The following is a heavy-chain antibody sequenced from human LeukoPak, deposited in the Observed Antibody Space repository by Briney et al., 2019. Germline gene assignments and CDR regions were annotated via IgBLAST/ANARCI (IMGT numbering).Heavy chain of an antibody. D-gene: IGHD6-19*01. V-gene: IGHV3-23*01. CDR3: AKDRRGKFSSGGQDFDY. J-gene: IGHJ4*02. Sequence: GGSLRLSCAASGFTFTSYAMGWVRQAPGKGLEWVSSISGSGSNTYYADSVKGQFTISRDNSKSTLYLQMNSLRAEDTAVYYCAKDRRGKFSSGGQDFDYWGQGTLVTVSS. CDR1: GFTFTSYA. CDR2: ISGSGSNT.